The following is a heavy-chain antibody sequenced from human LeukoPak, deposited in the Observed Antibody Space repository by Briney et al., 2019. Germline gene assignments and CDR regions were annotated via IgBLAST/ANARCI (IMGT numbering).Heavy chain of an antibody. D-gene: IGHD3-9*01. V-gene: IGHV1-18*01. CDR2: ISAYNGNT. J-gene: IGHJ6*02. CDR3: ARDPQSTSDYDILTDNYYYYGMDV. Sequence: GASVKVSCKASGYTVTSYGISWVRQAPGQGLEWMGWISAYNGNTNYAQKLQGRVTMTTDTSTSTAYMELRSLRSDDTAVYYCARDPQSTSDYDILTDNYYYYGMDVWGQGTTVTVSS. CDR1: GYTVTSYG.